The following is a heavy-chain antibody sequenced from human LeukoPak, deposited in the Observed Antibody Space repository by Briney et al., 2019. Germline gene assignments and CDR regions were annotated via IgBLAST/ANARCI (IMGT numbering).Heavy chain of an antibody. Sequence: ASVKVSCKTSGYTFTGYYMHWLRQAPGQGLEWMGRINPNSGGTYYAQKFQGRVTMTRDTSISTSYMELTSLISDDTTVFYCPGGVLKGGGNWFDPWGKGTLVTVSS. V-gene: IGHV1-2*06. CDR3: PGGVLKGGGNWFDP. J-gene: IGHJ5*02. CDR1: GYTFTGYY. CDR2: INPNSGGT. D-gene: IGHD3-16*01.